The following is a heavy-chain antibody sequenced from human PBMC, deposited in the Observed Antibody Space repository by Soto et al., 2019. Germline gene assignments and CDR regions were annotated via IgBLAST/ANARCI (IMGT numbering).Heavy chain of an antibody. J-gene: IGHJ4*02. CDR3: ARVGGGCSGGSCYLVDY. Sequence: QVQLVESGGGVVQPGRSLRLSCAASGFTFSSYGMHWVRQAPGKGLEWVAVIWYDGSNKYYADSVKGRFTISRTNSKNTLYLQMNSLRAEDTAVYYCARVGGGCSGGSCYLVDYWGQGTLVTVSS. V-gene: IGHV3-33*01. D-gene: IGHD2-15*01. CDR1: GFTFSSYG. CDR2: IWYDGSNK.